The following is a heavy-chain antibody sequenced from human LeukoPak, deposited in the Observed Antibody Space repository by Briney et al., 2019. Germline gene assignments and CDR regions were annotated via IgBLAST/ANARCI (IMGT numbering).Heavy chain of an antibody. D-gene: IGHD2-15*01. CDR1: GGTFSSYA. Sequence: SVTVSCKASGGTFSSYAISWVRQAPGQGLEWMGRIIPIFGTANYAQKFQGRVTITTDESTSTAYMELSSLRSEDTAVYYCARGGRSHAFDIWGQGTMVTVSS. V-gene: IGHV1-69*05. CDR2: IIPIFGTA. J-gene: IGHJ3*02. CDR3: ARGGRSHAFDI.